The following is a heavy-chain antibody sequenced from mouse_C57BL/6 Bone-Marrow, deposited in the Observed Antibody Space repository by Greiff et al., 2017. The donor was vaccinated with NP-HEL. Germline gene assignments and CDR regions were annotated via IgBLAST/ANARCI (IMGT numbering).Heavy chain of an antibody. CDR3: AVLPGDY. CDR1: GYTFTSYW. Sequence: QVQLQQPGAELVKPGASVKMSCKASGYTFTSYWITWVKQRPGQGLEWIGDIYPGSGSTNYNEKFKSKATLTVDKSSSTAYMQLSSLTSEDSAVYYCAVLPGDYWGQGTTLTVSS. V-gene: IGHV1-55*01. J-gene: IGHJ2*01. D-gene: IGHD2-1*01. CDR2: IYPGSGST.